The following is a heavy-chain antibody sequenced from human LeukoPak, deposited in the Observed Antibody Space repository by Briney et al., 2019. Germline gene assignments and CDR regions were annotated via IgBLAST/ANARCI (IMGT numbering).Heavy chain of an antibody. CDR3: ARHAAFAEYQSHLTHFDY. J-gene: IGHJ4*02. Sequence: SETLSLTCTVSGGSISSYYWSWIRQPPGKRLEWMVYIYHSGSTNYNSSLKSRVTISVDTSKNQFSLKLSTVTAADTAVYYCARHAAFAEYQSHLTHFDYWGQGTLVTVSS. V-gene: IGHV4-59*08. CDR1: GGSISSYY. D-gene: IGHD2-2*01. CDR2: IYHSGST.